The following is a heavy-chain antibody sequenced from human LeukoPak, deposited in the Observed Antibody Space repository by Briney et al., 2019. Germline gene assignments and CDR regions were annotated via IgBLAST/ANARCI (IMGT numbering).Heavy chain of an antibody. J-gene: IGHJ4*02. Sequence: ASVKVSCKVSGYTLTELSMHWVRRAPGKGLEWMGGFDPEDGETIYAQKFQGRVTMTEDTSTDTAYMELSSLRSEDTAVYYCATFAYYGDYYFDYWGQGTLVTVSS. CDR3: ATFAYYGDYYFDY. V-gene: IGHV1-24*01. CDR2: FDPEDGET. CDR1: GYTLTELS. D-gene: IGHD4-17*01.